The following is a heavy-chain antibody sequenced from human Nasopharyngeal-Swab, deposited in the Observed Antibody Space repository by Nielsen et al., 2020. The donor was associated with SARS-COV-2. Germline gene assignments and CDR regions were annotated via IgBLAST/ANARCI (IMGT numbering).Heavy chain of an antibody. J-gene: IGHJ4*02. CDR1: GFTFSGSA. CDR3: ATLSAPRDGNNRAPMG. D-gene: IGHD5-24*01. V-gene: IGHV1-58*01. Sequence: SVKVSCKASGFTFSGSAVQWVRQARGQRLEWIGWIVLGIDKTDYAQKFQDRVTITRDMSASTVYMQLSSLRPEDTALYYCATLSAPRDGNNRAPMGWGQGTLVTVSS. CDR2: IVLGIDKT.